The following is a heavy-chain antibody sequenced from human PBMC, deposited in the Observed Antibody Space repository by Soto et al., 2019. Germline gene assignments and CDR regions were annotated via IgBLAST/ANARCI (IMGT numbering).Heavy chain of an antibody. CDR2: IHYSGTT. D-gene: IGHD6-13*01. Sequence: SETLSLTCTVSGGSIRNYFWTWIRQPPGKGLEWIGYIHYSGTTSFFPSYNPSLRSPVTISEDTSKNQFSLKLLSVTTADTAVYFCAAGEASSRNLAPYYLDFWGQGARVTVSS. CDR3: AAGEASSRNLAPYYLDF. CDR1: GGSIRNYF. J-gene: IGHJ4*02. V-gene: IGHV4-59*01.